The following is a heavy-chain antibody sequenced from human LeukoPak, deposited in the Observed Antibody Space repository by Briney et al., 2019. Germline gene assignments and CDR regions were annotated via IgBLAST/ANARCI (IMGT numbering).Heavy chain of an antibody. CDR3: ARGIIDGGDGYFDY. V-gene: IGHV4-34*01. D-gene: IGHD2/OR15-2a*01. J-gene: IGHJ4*02. CDR1: GGSFSGYY. CDR2: INHSGST. Sequence: SETLSLTCAVYGGSFSGYYWSWIRQPPGKGLEWIGDINHSGSTNYNPSLKSRVTISVDTSKNQFSLKLSSVTAADTAVYYCARGIIDGGDGYFDYWGQGTLVTVSS.